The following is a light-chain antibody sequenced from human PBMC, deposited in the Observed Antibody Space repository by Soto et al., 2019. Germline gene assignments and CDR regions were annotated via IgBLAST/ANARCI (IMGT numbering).Light chain of an antibody. Sequence: DIQMTQSPSTLSASVGDRVTLTCRASQSVSSRLAWYQQRPGKAPKLLIYKASTLESGVSSRFSGSGSGTEFTLTISSLQPDDFATYYCQHYNTYSPWTFGQGTKVDI. CDR3: QHYNTYSPWT. CDR1: QSVSSR. V-gene: IGKV1-5*03. CDR2: KAS. J-gene: IGKJ1*01.